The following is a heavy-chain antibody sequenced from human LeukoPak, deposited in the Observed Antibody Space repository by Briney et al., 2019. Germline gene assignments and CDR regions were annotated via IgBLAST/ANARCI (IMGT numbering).Heavy chain of an antibody. J-gene: IGHJ3*02. Sequence: PGGSLRLSCAASGFTFTAFTINWVRQAPGKGLEWVSSISSSYAIYFADSVKGRFTISRDNAQNSVYLHMNSLRAEDTAVYYCARDRHFVAFDIWGQGTMVTVSS. V-gene: IGHV3-69-1*01. CDR1: GFTFTAFT. CDR2: ISSSYAI. CDR3: ARDRHFVAFDI.